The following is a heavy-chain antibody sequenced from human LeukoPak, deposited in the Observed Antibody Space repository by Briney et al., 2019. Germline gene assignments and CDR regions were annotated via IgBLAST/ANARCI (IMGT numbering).Heavy chain of an antibody. CDR1: GFTLSSYW. J-gene: IGHJ4*02. CDR3: ARDLFSGSYQEDF. Sequence: GESLRLSCAASGFTLSSYWMSWVRQAPGKGLEWVANIKYDGSAKYYMDSVKGRFTISRDDAKNSLYLEMNSLRAEDTAVYYCARDLFSGSYQEDFWGQGALVTVSS. V-gene: IGHV3-7*01. D-gene: IGHD1-26*01. CDR2: IKYDGSAK.